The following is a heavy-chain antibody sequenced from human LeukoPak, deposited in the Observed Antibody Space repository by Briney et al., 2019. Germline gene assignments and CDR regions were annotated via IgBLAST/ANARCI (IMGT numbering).Heavy chain of an antibody. D-gene: IGHD4-11*01. V-gene: IGHV1-69*05. J-gene: IGHJ6*03. CDR3: ASQRGRETTDYSNYESEYYYYYMDV. CDR2: ITPILGTE. Sequence: EATVKVSCKASGGTFSSYDISWVRQAPGQGIEWMGGITPILGTENYAQKFQSRVTITTDESTSTAYMDLSSLRSEDTAVYYCASQRGRETTDYSNYESEYYYYYMDVWGKGTTVTVSS. CDR1: GGTFSSYD.